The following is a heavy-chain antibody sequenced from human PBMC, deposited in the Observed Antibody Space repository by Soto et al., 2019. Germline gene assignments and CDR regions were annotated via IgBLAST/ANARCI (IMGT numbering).Heavy chain of an antibody. CDR3: ARQAAGSIYSSYSCAIHV. CDR2: IYYSGST. V-gene: IGHV4-39*01. CDR1: GGSISSSSYY. J-gene: IGHJ6*02. Sequence: SETLSLTCTVSGGSISSSSYYWGWIRQPQGKGLEWIGSIYYSGSTYYNPSLKSRVTISVDTSKNQFSLKLSSVTAADTSVYYCARQAAGSIYSSYSCAIHVCDQGPPVTFS. D-gene: IGHD6-13*01.